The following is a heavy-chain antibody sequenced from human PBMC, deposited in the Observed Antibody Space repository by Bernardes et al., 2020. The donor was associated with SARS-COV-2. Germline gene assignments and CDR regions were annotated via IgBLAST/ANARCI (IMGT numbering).Heavy chain of an antibody. CDR1: GFTFSDHY. D-gene: IGHD2-21*02. V-gene: IGHV3-72*01. CDR2: TRNKANSYTT. CDR3: ARSYCGGDCYSRPYYYYGMDV. Sequence: GGSLRLSCAASGFTFSDHYMDWVRQAPGKGLEWVGRTRNKANSYTTEYAASVKGRFTISRDDSKNSLYLQMNSLKTEDTAVYYCARSYCGGDCYSRPYYYYGMDVWGQGTTVTVSS. J-gene: IGHJ6*02.